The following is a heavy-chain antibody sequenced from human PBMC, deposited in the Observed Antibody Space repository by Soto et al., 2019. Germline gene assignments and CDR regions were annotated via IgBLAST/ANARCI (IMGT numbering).Heavy chain of an antibody. D-gene: IGHD2-15*01. CDR3: ATVSYCSGGSCYYYYYGMDV. CDR2: FDPEDGET. CDR1: GYTLTELS. V-gene: IGHV1-24*01. J-gene: IGHJ6*02. Sequence: ASVKVSCKVSGYTLTELSMHWVRQAPGKGLEWMGGFDPEDGETIYAQKFQGRVTMTEDTFTDTAYMELSSLRSEDTAVYYCATVSYCSGGSCYYYYYGMDVWGQGTTVTVSS.